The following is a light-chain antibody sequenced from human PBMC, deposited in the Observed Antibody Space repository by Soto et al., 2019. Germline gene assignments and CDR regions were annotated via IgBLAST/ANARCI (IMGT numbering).Light chain of an antibody. V-gene: IGLV2-8*01. CDR2: DVS. Sequence: QSALTQPPSAPGSPGQSVTISCTGTSSDVGGYNYVSWYQQHPGKAPKLMIYDVSKRPSGVSDRFSGSKSGNTASLTISGLQTEDEADYYCSSYTSSSSYVFGTGTKVTVL. CDR1: SSDVGGYNY. CDR3: SSYTSSSSYV. J-gene: IGLJ1*01.